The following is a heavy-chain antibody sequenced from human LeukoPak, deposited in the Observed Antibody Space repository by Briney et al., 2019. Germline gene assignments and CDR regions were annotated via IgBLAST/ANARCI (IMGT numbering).Heavy chain of an antibody. Sequence: SDTLSLTCTVSGGSIGGHYWTWIRQPPGKGLEWIGYIHYTGSANYHPSFKSRVTMSVDTPKNQFSLRLNSVTAADTAVYFCARAPSGYSGFESKTSFDFWGQGTLVTVSS. V-gene: IGHV4-59*11. D-gene: IGHD5-12*01. CDR1: GGSIGGHY. CDR2: IHYTGSA. CDR3: ARAPSGYSGFESKTSFDF. J-gene: IGHJ4*02.